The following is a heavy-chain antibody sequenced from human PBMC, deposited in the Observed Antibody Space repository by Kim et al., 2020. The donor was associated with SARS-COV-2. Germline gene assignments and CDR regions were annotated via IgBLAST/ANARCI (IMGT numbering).Heavy chain of an antibody. CDR1: GFRFGGYA. D-gene: IGHD1-26*01. Sequence: GGSLRLSCAASGFRFGGYAMHWVRQAPGKGLEWVSAIGRDGGSRYYADSVKGRFTISRDNSKNTLYLQMDNLRTEDTAVYYCAKDIGGELAALHADFWG. J-gene: IGHJ4*01. V-gene: IGHV3-64*02. CDR2: IGRDGGSR. CDR3: AKDIGGELAALHADF.